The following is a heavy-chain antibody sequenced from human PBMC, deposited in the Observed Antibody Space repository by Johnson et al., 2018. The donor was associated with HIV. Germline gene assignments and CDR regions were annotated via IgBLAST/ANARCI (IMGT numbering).Heavy chain of an antibody. V-gene: IGHV3-30*02. CDR1: GFTFSSYG. J-gene: IGHJ3*02. Sequence: QVQLVESGGGVVQPGGSLRLSCAASGFTFSSYGMHWVRQAPGKGLEWVAFIRYDGSNKHYVDSVKGRFTISRDNSKNTLYLQMNSLLPEDTAIYYCARELRGPDAFDIWGQGTMVTVSS. CDR2: IRYDGSNK. CDR3: ARELRGPDAFDI.